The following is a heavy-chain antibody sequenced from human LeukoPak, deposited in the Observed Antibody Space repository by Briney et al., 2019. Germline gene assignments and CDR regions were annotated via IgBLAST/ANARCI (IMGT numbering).Heavy chain of an antibody. J-gene: IGHJ3*02. D-gene: IGHD6-19*01. CDR1: GDSISSRNSY. V-gene: IGHV4-39*01. Sequence: PSETLSLTCSVSGDSISSRNSYWCWIRQSPGKGLEWIGSIGSTYYNGNTYYNPSLRSRVTMSVDTSNNQFSLKLSSVTAADTATYYCARYPKSYSNGWIAFDIWGQGTMVTVSS. CDR2: IGSTYYNGNT. CDR3: ARYPKSYSNGWIAFDI.